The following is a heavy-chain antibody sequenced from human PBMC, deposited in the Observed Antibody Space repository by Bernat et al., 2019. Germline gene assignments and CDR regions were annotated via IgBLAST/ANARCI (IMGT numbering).Heavy chain of an antibody. D-gene: IGHD3-16*02. V-gene: IGHV3-30-3*01. J-gene: IGHJ6*02. Sequence: QVQLVESGGGVVQPGRSLRLSCAASGFTFSSYAMHWVRQAPGKGLEWVAGISYDGSNKYYADSVKGRFTISRDNSKNTLYLQMNSLRAEDTAVYYCARDRSLPLVWGSYRQDYYYYYGMDVWGQGTTVTVSS. CDR1: GFTFSSYA. CDR2: ISYDGSNK. CDR3: ARDRSLPLVWGSYRQDYYYYYGMDV.